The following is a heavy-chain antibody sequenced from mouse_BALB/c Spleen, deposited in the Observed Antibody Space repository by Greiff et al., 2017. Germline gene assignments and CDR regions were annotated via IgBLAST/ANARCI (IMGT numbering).Heavy chain of an antibody. CDR2: ISSGGGST. Sequence: DVMLVESGGGLVKPGGSLKFSCAASGFAFSSYDMSWVRQTPEKRLEWVAYISSGGGSTYYPDTVKGRFTISRDNAKNTLYLQMSSLKSEDTAMYYCARRAMITTNYAMDYWGQGTSVTVSS. D-gene: IGHD2-4*01. V-gene: IGHV5-12-1*01. CDR1: GFAFSSYD. J-gene: IGHJ4*01. CDR3: ARRAMITTNYAMDY.